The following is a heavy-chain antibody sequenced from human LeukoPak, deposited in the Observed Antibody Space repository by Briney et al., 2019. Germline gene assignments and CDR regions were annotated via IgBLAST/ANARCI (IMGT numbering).Heavy chain of an antibody. CDR1: GFTFSSYA. CDR3: AREGFFMVRGVIIRKGYFDY. D-gene: IGHD3-10*01. J-gene: IGHJ4*02. CDR2: ISYDGSNK. Sequence: GGSLRLSCAASGFTFSSYAMHWVRQAPGKGLEWVAVISYDGSNKYYADSVKGRFTISRDNSKNTLYLQMNSLRAEDTAVYYCAREGFFMVRGVIIRKGYFDYWGQGTLVTVSS. V-gene: IGHV3-30*04.